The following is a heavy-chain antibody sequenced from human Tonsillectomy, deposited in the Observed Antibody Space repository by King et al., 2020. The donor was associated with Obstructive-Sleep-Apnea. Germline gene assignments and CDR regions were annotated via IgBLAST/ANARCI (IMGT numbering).Heavy chain of an antibody. CDR2: INHSGGT. Sequence: VQLQQWGAGLLKPSETLSLTCAVFGGSFSGYYWSWIRQPPGKGLEWIGEINHSGGTNYNPSLKSRITISVDTSKNHFSLKLSSVTAADTAVYYCARSTPLGIAARYFQHWGQGTLVTVSS. CDR1: GGSFSGYY. V-gene: IGHV4-34*01. CDR3: ARSTPLGIAARYFQH. J-gene: IGHJ1*01. D-gene: IGHD6-6*01.